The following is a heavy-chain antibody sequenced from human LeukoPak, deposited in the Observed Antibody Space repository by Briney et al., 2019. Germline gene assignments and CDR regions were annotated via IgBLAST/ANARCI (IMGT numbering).Heavy chain of an antibody. CDR3: VKGILRYFDSDAFDI. CDR2: ISSNGGST. Sequence: PGGSLRLSCSASGFTFSSYAMHWVRQAPGKGLEYVSAISSNGGSTYYADSVKGRFTISRGNSKNTLYLQISSLRAEDTAVYYCVKGILRYFDSDAFDIWGQGTMVTVSS. V-gene: IGHV3-64D*06. CDR1: GFTFSSYA. J-gene: IGHJ3*02. D-gene: IGHD3-9*01.